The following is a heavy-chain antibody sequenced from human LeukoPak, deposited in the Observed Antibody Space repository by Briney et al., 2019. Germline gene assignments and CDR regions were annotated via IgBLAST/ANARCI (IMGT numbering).Heavy chain of an antibody. D-gene: IGHD3-22*01. CDR1: GFTFSSYS. V-gene: IGHV3-21*01. CDR3: AIYYDSSGYYSPFDY. J-gene: IGHJ4*02. Sequence: PGGSLRLSCAASGFTFSSYSMNWVRQAPGKGLEWVSSISSSSSYIYYADSVKGRFTISRDNAKNSLYLQMNSLRAEDTAVYYCAIYYDSSGYYSPFDYRGQGTLVTVSS. CDR2: ISSSSSYI.